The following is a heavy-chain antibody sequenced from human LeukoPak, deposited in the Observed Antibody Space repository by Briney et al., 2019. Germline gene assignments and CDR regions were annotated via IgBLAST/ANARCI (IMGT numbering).Heavy chain of an antibody. V-gene: IGHV1-18*04. CDR2: ISAYNGNT. CDR1: VGTFSSHA. CDR3: ARDLLYDFWSGYYQQQYYYYGMDV. D-gene: IGHD3-3*01. Sequence: ASVKVTCKTPVGTFSSHAITWVRQAHGQGLEWMGWISAYNGNTNYAQKLQGRVTMTTDTSTSTAYMELRSLRSDDTAVYYCARDLLYDFWSGYYQQQYYYYGMDVWGQGTTVTVSS. J-gene: IGHJ6*02.